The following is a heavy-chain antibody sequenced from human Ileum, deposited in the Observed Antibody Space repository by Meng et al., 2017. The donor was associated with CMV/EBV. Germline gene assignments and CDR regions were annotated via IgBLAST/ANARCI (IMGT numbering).Heavy chain of an antibody. Sequence: SSSSGGYYWSWIRQHAGKGLEGIGEIYCSGSTYYNPSLKSRVTISVDTYKNQCSLKLSSVTAADTDAYYCARYWTLNYYDSSGYLDYWGQGTLVTVSS. CDR2: IYCSGST. D-gene: IGHD3-22*01. CDR3: ARYWTLNYYDSSGYLDY. J-gene: IGHJ4*02. V-gene: IGHV4-31*02. CDR1: SSSSGGYY.